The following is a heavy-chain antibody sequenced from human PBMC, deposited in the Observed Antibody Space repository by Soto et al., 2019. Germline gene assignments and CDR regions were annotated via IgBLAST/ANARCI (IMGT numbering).Heavy chain of an antibody. V-gene: IGHV4-39*01. Sequence: PSEPLSLTCTVSGGSISSSSYYWGWIRQPPGKGLEWIGSIYYSGSTYYNPSLKSRVTISVDTSKNQFSLKLSSVTAADTAVYYCARGSSGWYGLDAFDIWGQGTMVT. CDR3: ARGSSGWYGLDAFDI. D-gene: IGHD6-19*01. CDR1: GGSISSSSYY. CDR2: IYYSGST. J-gene: IGHJ3*02.